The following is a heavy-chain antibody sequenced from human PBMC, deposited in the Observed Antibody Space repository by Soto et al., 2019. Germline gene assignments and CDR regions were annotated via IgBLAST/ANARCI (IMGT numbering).Heavy chain of an antibody. J-gene: IGHJ6*02. CDR3: ARDRIAAAFGYYYYGMDV. CDR2: ISSSSSYI. CDR1: GFTFSSYS. V-gene: IGHV3-21*01. D-gene: IGHD6-13*01. Sequence: GGSLRLSCAASGFTFSSYSMNWVRQAPGKGLGWVSSISSSSSYIYYADSVKGRFTISRDNAKNSLYLQMNSLRAEDTAVYYCARDRIAAAFGYYYYGMDVWGQGTTVTVSS.